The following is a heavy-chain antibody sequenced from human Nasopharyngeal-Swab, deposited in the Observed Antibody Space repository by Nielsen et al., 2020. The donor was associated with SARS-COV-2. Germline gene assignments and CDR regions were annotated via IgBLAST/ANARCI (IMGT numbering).Heavy chain of an antibody. J-gene: IGHJ4*02. V-gene: IGHV3-23*01. CDR3: ARLNPHYGDYAFDY. Sequence: GESLKISCAASGFTFSSYAMSWVRQAPGKGLEWVSAISGSGGSTYYADSVKGRFTISRDNAKNSLYLQMNSLRAEDTAVYYCARLNPHYGDYAFDYWGQGTLVTVSS. D-gene: IGHD4-17*01. CDR2: ISGSGGST. CDR1: GFTFSSYA.